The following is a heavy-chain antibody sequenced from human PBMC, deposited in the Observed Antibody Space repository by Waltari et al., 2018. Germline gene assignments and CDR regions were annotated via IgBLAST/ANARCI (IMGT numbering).Heavy chain of an antibody. V-gene: IGHV3-30*02. CDR1: GFTFSSYG. D-gene: IGHD3-10*01. J-gene: IGHJ3*02. Sequence: QVQLVESGGGVVQPGGSLRLSCAASGFTFSSYGMHWVRQAPGKGLEWVAFIRYDGSNKYYADSVKGRFTISRDNSKNTLYLQMNSLRAEDTAVYYCAKGLSGYGSGSSGAFDIWGQGTMVTVSS. CDR2: IRYDGSNK. CDR3: AKGLSGYGSGSSGAFDI.